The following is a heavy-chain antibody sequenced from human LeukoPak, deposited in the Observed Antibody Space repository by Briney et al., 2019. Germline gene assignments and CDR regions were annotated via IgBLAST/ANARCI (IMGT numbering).Heavy chain of an antibody. Sequence: ASVKVSCKASGYTFTSYGISWVRQAPGQGLEWMGWISAYNGNTNYAQKLQGRVTMTTDTSTSTAYMELRSLRSDDTAVYYCAGDISPYHPYGVDVWGQGTTVTVSS. D-gene: IGHD1-14*01. CDR1: GYTFTSYG. CDR2: ISAYNGNT. V-gene: IGHV1-18*01. J-gene: IGHJ6*02. CDR3: AGDISPYHPYGVDV.